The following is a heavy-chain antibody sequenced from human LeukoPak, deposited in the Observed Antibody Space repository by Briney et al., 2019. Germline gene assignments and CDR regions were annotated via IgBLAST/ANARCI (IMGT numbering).Heavy chain of an antibody. D-gene: IGHD3-10*01. CDR2: IYHSGST. CDR1: GGSISSGGYS. V-gene: IGHV4-30-2*01. J-gene: IGHJ4*02. Sequence: SETLSLTCAASGGSISSGGYSWSWIRQPPGKGLEWIGYIYHSGSTYYNPSLKSRVTISVDTSKNQFSLKLSSVTAADTAVYYCARAPDYGSGPIADYWGQGTLVTVSS. CDR3: ARAPDYGSGPIADY.